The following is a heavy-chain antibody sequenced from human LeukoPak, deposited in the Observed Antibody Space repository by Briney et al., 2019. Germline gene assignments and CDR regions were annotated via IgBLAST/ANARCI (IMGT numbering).Heavy chain of an antibody. CDR3: ARQAASWGRWFDP. D-gene: IGHD2-2*01. J-gene: IGHJ5*02. CDR1: GGSISSHY. V-gene: IGHV4-59*08. Sequence: SETQSLTCTVSGGSISSHYWSWIRQPPGKGLEWIGYIYNSGSTNYNPSLKSRVTISVDTSKNQFALELSSVTAADTAVYYCARQAASWGRWFDPWGQGTLVTLSS. CDR2: IYNSGST.